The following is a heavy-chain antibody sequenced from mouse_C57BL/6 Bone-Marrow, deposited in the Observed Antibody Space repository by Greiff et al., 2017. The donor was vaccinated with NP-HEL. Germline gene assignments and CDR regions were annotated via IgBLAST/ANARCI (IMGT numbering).Heavy chain of an antibody. Sequence: VKVVESGAELARPGASVKLSCKASGYTFTSYGISWVKQRTGQGLEWIGEIYPRSGNTYYNEKFKGKATLTADKSSSTAYMELRSLTSEDSAVYFCARWGTTVVAYWYFDVWGTGTTVTVSS. CDR1: GYTFTSYG. D-gene: IGHD1-1*01. J-gene: IGHJ1*03. CDR3: ARWGTTVVAYWYFDV. V-gene: IGHV1-81*01. CDR2: IYPRSGNT.